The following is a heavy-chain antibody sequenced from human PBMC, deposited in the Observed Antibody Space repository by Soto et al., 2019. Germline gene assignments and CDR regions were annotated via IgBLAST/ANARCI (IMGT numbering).Heavy chain of an antibody. V-gene: IGHV4-31*03. D-gene: IGHD3-16*01. CDR2: IYYSGST. J-gene: IGHJ4*01. CDR1: GGSISSGGYY. Sequence: SETLSLTCTVSGGSISSGGYYWSWIRQHPGKGLEWIGYIYYSGSTYYNPSLKSRVTISVDTSKNQFSLKLSSVTAADTAVYYCARSRRFSTFGGVIVYFDYWGHGTLVTVSS. CDR3: ARSRRFSTFGGVIVYFDY.